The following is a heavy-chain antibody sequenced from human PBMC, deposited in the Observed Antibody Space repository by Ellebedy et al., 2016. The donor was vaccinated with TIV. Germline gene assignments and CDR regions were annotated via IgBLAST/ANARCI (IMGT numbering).Heavy chain of an antibody. Sequence: MPSETLSLTCAVSGGPIRTSNRWNWVRQPPGKGLEWFGEIYYSGDTNYNPSLKSRVTISVDRSKNQFSLKLSSVPAADTAVYYCARGRIQLDYWGQGTLVTVSS. V-gene: IGHV4-4*02. J-gene: IGHJ4*02. CDR3: ARGRIQLDY. CDR2: IYYSGDT. CDR1: GGPIRTSNR.